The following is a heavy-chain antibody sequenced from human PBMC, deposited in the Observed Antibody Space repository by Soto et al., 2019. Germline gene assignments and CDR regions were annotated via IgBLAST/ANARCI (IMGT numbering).Heavy chain of an antibody. Sequence: QITLKESGPTLVKPTQTLTLTCTFSGVSLSTTRVGVGWIRQPPGKPLEWLALIYWDDDRRYSPFLKSRLTTTKDTSKNKVVLTMTNMDPMDTATYFCAHTLVAGLGYYFDYWGQGTLVTVSS. CDR2: IYWDDDR. J-gene: IGHJ4*02. CDR1: GVSLSTTRVG. V-gene: IGHV2-5*02. D-gene: IGHD6-19*01. CDR3: AHTLVAGLGYYFDY.